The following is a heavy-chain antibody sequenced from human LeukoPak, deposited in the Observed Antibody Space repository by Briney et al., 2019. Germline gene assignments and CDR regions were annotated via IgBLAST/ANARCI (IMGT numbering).Heavy chain of an antibody. CDR1: GFAVSSNH. CDR3: ATSIVGLTYDEHFQH. Sequence: GGSLRLSCAASGFAVSSNHMNWVRQAPGKGLEWVSVIFNGGSTYYADSVKGRFTISRDNSKNTLYLQMNSLRAEDTAVYYCATSIVGLTYDEHFQHWGQGTLVTVSS. D-gene: IGHD1-26*01. J-gene: IGHJ1*01. V-gene: IGHV3-53*01. CDR2: IFNGGST.